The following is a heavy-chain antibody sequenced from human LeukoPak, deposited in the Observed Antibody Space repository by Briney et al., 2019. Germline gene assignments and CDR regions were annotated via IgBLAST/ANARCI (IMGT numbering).Heavy chain of an antibody. V-gene: IGHV1-2*02. J-gene: IGHJ4*02. Sequence: ASVKVSFKASGYTFTGYYMHWLRQAPGQGLEWMGWINPNSDGTNNAQKFHGKVTMTRDTSISTAYMELSRMRDDDAAVYYCVYSSSSLLYDFDYWGQGTLATVSS. CDR3: VYSSSSLLYDFDY. D-gene: IGHD6-13*01. CDR1: GYTFTGYY. CDR2: INPNSDGT.